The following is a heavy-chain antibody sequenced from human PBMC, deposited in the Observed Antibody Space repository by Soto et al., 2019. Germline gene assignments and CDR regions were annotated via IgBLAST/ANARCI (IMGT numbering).Heavy chain of an antibody. CDR3: ARVVRDFWSGYYSGCRWFDP. CDR2: INHSGST. CDR1: GGSFSGYY. Sequence: SETLSLTCAVYGGSFSGYYWSWIRQPPGKGLEWIGEINHSGSTNYNPSLKSRVTISVDASKNQFSLKLSSVTAADTAVYYCARVVRDFWSGYYSGCRWFDPWGQGTLVTVSS. V-gene: IGHV4-34*01. J-gene: IGHJ5*02. D-gene: IGHD3-3*01.